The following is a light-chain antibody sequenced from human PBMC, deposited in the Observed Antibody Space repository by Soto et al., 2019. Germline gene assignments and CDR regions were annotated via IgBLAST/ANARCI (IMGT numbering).Light chain of an antibody. CDR2: SAS. CDR3: QQYSKWPLT. CDR1: QSASSY. Sequence: EIVMTQSPATLSVSLGERVTLSCRASQSASSYLAWYEQKPGQAPRLLIYSASSKAPGVPARFSGSGSGTEFTLTISILQSEDFAVYFCQQYSKWPLTFGPGTKVDIK. J-gene: IGKJ3*01. V-gene: IGKV3-15*01.